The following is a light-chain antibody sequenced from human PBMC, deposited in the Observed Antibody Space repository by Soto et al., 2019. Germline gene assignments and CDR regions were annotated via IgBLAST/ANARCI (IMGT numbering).Light chain of an antibody. Sequence: QSVLTQPASVSGSPGQSITISCTGTGSDVGGYNYVSWYPQYPGKAPKLMIYDVSNRPSGVSNRFSGSKSGNTAALIIFGLQAEDEADYYCCSYTSSSTYVFGTGTKVTVL. V-gene: IGLV2-14*01. CDR3: CSYTSSSTYV. J-gene: IGLJ1*01. CDR1: GSDVGGYNY. CDR2: DVS.